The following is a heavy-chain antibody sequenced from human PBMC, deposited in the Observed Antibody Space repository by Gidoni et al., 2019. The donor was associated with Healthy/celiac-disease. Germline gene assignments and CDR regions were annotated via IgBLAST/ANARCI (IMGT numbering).Heavy chain of an antibody. CDR2: INHSGST. V-gene: IGHV4-34*01. J-gene: IGHJ4*02. D-gene: IGHD3-22*01. Sequence: QVQLQQWGAGLVTPSETLSLTCAVYGGSFSGYYWSGIRQPPGKGLEWIGEINHSGSTNYTPSLKSRVTISVDTSKNPFSLKLSSVTAADTAVYYCAINYDSSGPDYWGQGTLVTVSS. CDR3: AINYDSSGPDY. CDR1: GGSFSGYY.